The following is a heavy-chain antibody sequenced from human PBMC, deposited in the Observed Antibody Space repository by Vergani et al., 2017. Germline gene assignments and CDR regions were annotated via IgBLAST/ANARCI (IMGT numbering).Heavy chain of an antibody. CDR2: ISYDGSNK. CDR3: ARDGGYCSSTSCYYYYYRDV. Sequence: QVQLVESGGGVVQPGRSLRLSCAASVCTFSSYALHWVRQAPGKGLEWVAVISYDGSNKYYADSVKGRFTISRDNSKNTLYLQMNSLRAEDTAVYYCARDGGYCSSTSCYYYYYRDVWGKXP. V-gene: IGHV3-30-3*01. D-gene: IGHD2-2*01. CDR1: VCTFSSYA. J-gene: IGHJ6*03.